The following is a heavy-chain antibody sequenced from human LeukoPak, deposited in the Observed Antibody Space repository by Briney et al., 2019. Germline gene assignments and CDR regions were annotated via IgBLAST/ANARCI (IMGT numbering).Heavy chain of an antibody. CDR3: VSFYGTY. Sequence: GRSLRLSCVAFGFNFRSYGMHWVRQAPGKGLEWVAIIWYDGSDKYYADSVKGRFTISRDNSRNTLYLQMNSLRAEDTAVYYCVSFYGTYWGRGTLVTVSS. CDR1: GFNFRSYG. D-gene: IGHD2/OR15-2a*01. J-gene: IGHJ4*02. CDR2: IWYDGSDK. V-gene: IGHV3-33*01.